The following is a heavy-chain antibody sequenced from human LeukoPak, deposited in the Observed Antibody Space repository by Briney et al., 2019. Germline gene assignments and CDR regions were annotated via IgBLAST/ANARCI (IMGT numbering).Heavy chain of an antibody. CDR2: INHSGST. V-gene: IGHV4-34*01. Sequence: YPSETLSLTCAVYGGSFSGYYWSWIRQPPGKGLEWIGDINHSGSTNYNPSLKSRVTISVDTSKNQFSLKLSSVTAADTAVYYCARTRKVWSGYFAFDIWGQGTMVTVSS. CDR1: GGSFSGYY. J-gene: IGHJ3*02. CDR3: ARTRKVWSGYFAFDI. D-gene: IGHD3-3*01.